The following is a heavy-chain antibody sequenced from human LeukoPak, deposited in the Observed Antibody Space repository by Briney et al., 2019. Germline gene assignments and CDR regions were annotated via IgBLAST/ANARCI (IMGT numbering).Heavy chain of an antibody. Sequence: GGSLRLSCAASGFTFSSYGMSWVRQAPGKGLEWVSAISSSSTYIYYADSVKGRFTISRDNAKNSLYLQMNSLRAEDTAVYYCAGVLWFGEAFDYWGQGTLVTVSS. V-gene: IGHV3-21*01. D-gene: IGHD3-10*01. CDR2: ISSSSTYI. CDR3: AGVLWFGEAFDY. J-gene: IGHJ4*02. CDR1: GFTFSSYG.